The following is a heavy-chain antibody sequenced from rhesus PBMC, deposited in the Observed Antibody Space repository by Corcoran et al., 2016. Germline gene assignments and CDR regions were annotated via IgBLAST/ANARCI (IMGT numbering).Heavy chain of an antibody. J-gene: IGHJ4*01. CDR2: ICGSVGSN. D-gene: IGHD4-23*01. V-gene: IGHV4-160*01. CDR1: GGSFSGNY. Sequence: QVQLQESGPGRVKPSETLSLHCAASGGSFSGNYRGWLRQHPGKGRGWIGYICGSVGSNEYTPSLKSRVTISPDTSKNQFSLKLSFVTAADTAVYYCAREYSNYIGYWGQGVLVTVSS. CDR3: AREYSNYIGY.